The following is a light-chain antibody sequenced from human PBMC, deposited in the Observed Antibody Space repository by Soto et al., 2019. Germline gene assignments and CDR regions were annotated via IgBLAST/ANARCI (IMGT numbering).Light chain of an antibody. V-gene: IGKV3-11*01. CDR3: QQRSSWPLT. CDR1: QSXXDY. CDR2: DVS. J-gene: IGKJ4*01. Sequence: EIVLTQSPXTVXLSPGERATXSXRXSQSXXDYLAWYQQKPGQAPRLLIYDVSNRATGIPARFSGSGSGTDFTLTISSLEPEDFAVYYWQQRSSWPLTCGGGTTVEIK.